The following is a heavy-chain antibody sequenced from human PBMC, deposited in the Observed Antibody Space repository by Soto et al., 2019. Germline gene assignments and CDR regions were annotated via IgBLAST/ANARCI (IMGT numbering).Heavy chain of an antibody. D-gene: IGHD5-18*01. CDR2: INSDGSST. CDR1: GFTFSSYW. J-gene: IGHJ3*02. V-gene: IGHV3-74*01. CDR3: AKVEVGGYSYGGTRKDAFDI. Sequence: GGSLRLSCAASGFTFSSYWMHWVRQAPGKGLVWVSRINSDGSSTSYADSVKGRFTISRDNAKNTLYLQMNSLRAEDTAVYYCAKVEVGGYSYGGTRKDAFDIWGQGTMVTVSS.